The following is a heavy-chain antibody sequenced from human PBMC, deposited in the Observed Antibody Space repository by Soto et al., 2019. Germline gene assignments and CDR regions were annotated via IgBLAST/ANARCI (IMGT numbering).Heavy chain of an antibody. CDR1: GGTFSNYA. Sequence: QVQLVQSGAEVKKPGSSVKVSCKASGGTFSNYALISWVRQAPGQGLEGMGGIIPIGATVNYAQKFQGRVTITADESTSRVYMDLGSLRSEYRAVYYCARDLRGFGYTYADVWGQGTTVTVSS. CDR3: ARDLRGFGYTYADV. J-gene: IGHJ6*02. D-gene: IGHD3-10*01. V-gene: IGHV1-69*12. CDR2: IIPIGATV.